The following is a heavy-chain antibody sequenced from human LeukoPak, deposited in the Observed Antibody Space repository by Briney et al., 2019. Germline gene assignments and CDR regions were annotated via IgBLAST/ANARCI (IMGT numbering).Heavy chain of an antibody. CDR2: ISGSGT. CDR3: ARDPNGDYIGTFDM. J-gene: IGHJ3*02. Sequence: PGGCLRLSCAASEFTFSSYGMSWVRQAPGKGLEWVSSISGSGTQYADSVQGRFAISRDNSKNTLYLQMNSLRVEDTAVYFCARDPNGDYIGTFDMWGRGTMVSVSS. V-gene: IGHV3-23*01. CDR1: EFTFSSYG. D-gene: IGHD4-17*01.